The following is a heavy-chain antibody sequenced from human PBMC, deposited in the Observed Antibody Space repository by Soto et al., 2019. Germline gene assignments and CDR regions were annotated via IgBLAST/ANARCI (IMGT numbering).Heavy chain of an antibody. V-gene: IGHV3-48*03. D-gene: IGHD3-22*01. CDR2: ISSSGSTI. J-gene: IGHJ3*02. CDR1: GFTFSSYE. Sequence: EVQLVESGGGLVQPGGSLRLSCAASGFTFSSYEMNWVRQAPGKGLEWVSYISSSGSTIYYADSVKGRFTISRDNAKNSLYLQMNSLRAEDTAVYYCARGYWYYYDSSGCYYGEAFDIWGQGTMVTVSS. CDR3: ARGYWYYYDSSGCYYGEAFDI.